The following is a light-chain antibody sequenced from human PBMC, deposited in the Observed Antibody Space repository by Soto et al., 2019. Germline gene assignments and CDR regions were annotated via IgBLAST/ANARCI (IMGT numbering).Light chain of an antibody. V-gene: IGKV3-11*01. Sequence: EVVLTQSAVTLSLSPGARATLSCRASQSIRPALAWYHQKPGQAPRLVIFDASNRANGVPARFGGSGSGTDFTLTISSLEPEDFAAYYCQQYDSSPITFGQGTRLEIK. CDR3: QQYDSSPIT. CDR1: QSIRPA. J-gene: IGKJ5*01. CDR2: DAS.